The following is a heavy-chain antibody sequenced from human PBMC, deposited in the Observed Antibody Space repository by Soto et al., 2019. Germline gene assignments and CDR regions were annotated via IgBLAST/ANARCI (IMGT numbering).Heavy chain of an antibody. J-gene: IGHJ4*02. CDR3: ARHFSVGYFDY. V-gene: IGHV4-39*01. CDR2: IYYSGTT. Sequence: PSETLSLTCAVSGDSITSNSYFWAWIRQPPGKGLEWIGSIYYSGTTYYNPSLKSRVTISVDRSKNQFSLKLSSVTAADTAVYYCARHFSVGYFDYWGQGALVTVS. CDR1: GDSITSNSYF.